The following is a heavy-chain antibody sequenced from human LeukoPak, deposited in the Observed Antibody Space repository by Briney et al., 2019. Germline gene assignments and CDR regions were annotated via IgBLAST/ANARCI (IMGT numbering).Heavy chain of an antibody. D-gene: IGHD6-13*01. Sequence: GGSLRLSCAASGFTFSSYAMGWVRQAPGKGLEWVSAISGSGGSTYYADSVKGRFTISRDNSKNTLYLQMNSLRAEDTAVYYCAKDQGTMAAAGTSVTDAFDIWGQGTMVTVSS. CDR2: ISGSGGST. CDR3: AKDQGTMAAAGTSVTDAFDI. CDR1: GFTFSSYA. V-gene: IGHV3-23*01. J-gene: IGHJ3*02.